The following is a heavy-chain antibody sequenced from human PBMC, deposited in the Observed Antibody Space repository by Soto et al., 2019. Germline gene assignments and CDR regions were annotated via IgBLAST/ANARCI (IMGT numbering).Heavy chain of an antibody. D-gene: IGHD2-15*01. CDR2: IYYSGST. CDR1: GGSISSCDYY. V-gene: IGHV4-30-4*01. Sequence: SETLSLTCTVSGGSISSCDYYWSWIRQPPGKGLEWIGYIYYSGSTYYNPSLKSRVTISVDTSKNQFSLKLSSVTAADTAVYYCARARRARYFDYWGQGTLVTVSS. J-gene: IGHJ4*02. CDR3: ARARRARYFDY.